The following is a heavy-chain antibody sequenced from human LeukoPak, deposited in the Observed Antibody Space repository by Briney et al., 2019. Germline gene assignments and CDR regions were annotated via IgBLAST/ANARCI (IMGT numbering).Heavy chain of an antibody. Sequence: ASVKVSCKASGYTFTSYDVNWVRQATGQGLEWMGWMNPNSGNTGLAQKFQGRVTLTRGTSLSTAYMELSNLRSDDTAVYYCARDEVVAAPNYFGMVVWGQGTTVSVSS. J-gene: IGHJ6*02. V-gene: IGHV1-8*01. CDR1: GYTFTSYD. D-gene: IGHD2-15*01. CDR2: MNPNSGNT. CDR3: ARDEVVAAPNYFGMVV.